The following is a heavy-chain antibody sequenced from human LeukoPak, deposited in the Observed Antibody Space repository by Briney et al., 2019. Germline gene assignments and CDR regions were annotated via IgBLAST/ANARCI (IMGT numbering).Heavy chain of an antibody. J-gene: IGHJ5*02. D-gene: IGHD2-2*01. CDR2: FDPEDGET. CDR3: ASSGYCSSTSCFNLHNWFDP. Sequence: ASVKVSCKVSGYTLTELSMHWVRQAPGKGLEWMGGFDPEDGETIYAQKFRGRVTMTEDTSTDTAYMELSSLRSEDTAVYYCASSGYCSSTSCFNLHNWFDPWGQGTLVTVSS. V-gene: IGHV1-24*01. CDR1: GYTLTELS.